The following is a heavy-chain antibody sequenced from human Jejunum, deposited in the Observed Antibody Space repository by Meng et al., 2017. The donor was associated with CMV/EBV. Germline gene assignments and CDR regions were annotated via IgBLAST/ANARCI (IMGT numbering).Heavy chain of an antibody. CDR3: ARDRTTMINDAGLGYFRLDP. CDR2: IFSSGGT. Sequence: YWAWIRQPPGQGLEWIGNIFSSGGTSYNSSLQSRVTLSIDPSKNQFSLELRSVTAADTAVYYCARDRTTMINDAGLGYFRLDPWGQGVLGTVSS. CDR1: Y. V-gene: IGHV4-39*07. J-gene: IGHJ5*02. D-gene: IGHD2/OR15-2a*01.